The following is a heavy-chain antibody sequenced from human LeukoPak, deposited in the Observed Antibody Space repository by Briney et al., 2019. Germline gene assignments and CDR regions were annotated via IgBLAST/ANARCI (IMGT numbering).Heavy chain of an antibody. V-gene: IGHV6-1*01. Sequence: SQTLSLTCAISGDSVSSNIAAWNWTRQSPSRGLEWLGRTYYRSNWYNAYAVSVSSRITVNPDTSKNQFSLQLNSVTPEDTAVYYCSRGTHWFDSWGQGTLVTVSS. J-gene: IGHJ5*01. CDR1: GDSVSSNIAA. CDR3: SRGTHWFDS. D-gene: IGHD1-7*01. CDR2: TYYRSNWYN.